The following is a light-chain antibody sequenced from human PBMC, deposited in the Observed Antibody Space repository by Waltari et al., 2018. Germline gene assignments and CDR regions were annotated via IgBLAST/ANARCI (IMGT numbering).Light chain of an antibody. CDR2: EDN. CDR3: QSYDSSNHVV. CDR1: SGSIASNY. J-gene: IGLJ2*01. V-gene: IGLV6-57*02. Sequence: NFMLTQPLSVSESPGKTVTISCTGSSGSIASNYVQWYQQRPGSAPTIVIYEDNQRPSGVPDRFSDSIDSSSNSAFLTISGLKTEDEADYYCQSYDSSNHVVFGDVTKVTVL.